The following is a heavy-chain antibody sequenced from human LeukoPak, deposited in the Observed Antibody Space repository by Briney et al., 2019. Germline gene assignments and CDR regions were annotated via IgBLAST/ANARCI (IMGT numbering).Heavy chain of an antibody. CDR2: IYYSKNT. CDR1: GGSISSSSAY. D-gene: IGHD6-19*01. CDR3: ARQWLVSPLFDY. V-gene: IGHV4-39*01. Sequence: PSETLSLTCTVSGGSISSSSAYWGWIRQPPGKGLEWIGSIYYSKNTYYNPSLKSRVTISADTSKNQFSLTLGSVSATDTAVYYCARQWLVSPLFDYWGQGTLVTVSS. J-gene: IGHJ4*02.